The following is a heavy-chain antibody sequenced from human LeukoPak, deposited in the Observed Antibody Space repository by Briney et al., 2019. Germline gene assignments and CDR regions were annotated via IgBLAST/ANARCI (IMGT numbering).Heavy chain of an antibody. CDR2: IWYDGSNK. D-gene: IGHD4-17*01. V-gene: IGHV3-33*01. CDR3: ARARTTRGFDY. Sequence: GGSLRLSCAASGFTFNSYGIHWVRQAPGKGLEWVAFIWYDGSNKYYADSVKGRFTTSRDNYKNTLYLQMNSLRAEDTAVYYCARARTTRGFDYWGQGTLVTVSS. CDR1: GFTFNSYG. J-gene: IGHJ4*02.